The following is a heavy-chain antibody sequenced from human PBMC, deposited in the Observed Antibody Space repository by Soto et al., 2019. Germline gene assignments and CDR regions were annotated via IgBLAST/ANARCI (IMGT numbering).Heavy chain of an antibody. V-gene: IGHV3-11*01. CDR1: GFTLSDYY. J-gene: IGHJ4*02. D-gene: IGHD3-10*01. CDR3: ARDQRYAGSGSYLTC. Sequence: QVQLVESGGDLVKPGGSLRLSCVGTGFTLSDYYMSWIRQAPGKGLEWISYISNSGDSTHYTDSVKVRFTISRDNARNSLYLEMNSLRVEDTAVYYCARDQRYAGSGSYLTCWGQGTLVTVSS. CDR2: ISNSGDST.